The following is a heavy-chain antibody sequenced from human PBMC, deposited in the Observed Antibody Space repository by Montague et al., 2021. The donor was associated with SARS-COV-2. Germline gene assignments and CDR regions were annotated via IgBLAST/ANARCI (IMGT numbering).Heavy chain of an antibody. D-gene: IGHD3-22*01. V-gene: IGHV4-31*03. Sequence: TLSLTCIVSGGSISSDDSYWTWIRRHPGKGLEWIGYISYSGXTSYXXXXKXRLTISADTSKNQFSLKLSSVTAADTAVYYCARARITMIVVVNAFDIWGQGTMVTVSS. J-gene: IGHJ3*02. CDR3: ARARITMIVVVNAFDI. CDR2: ISYSGXT. CDR1: GGSISSDDSY.